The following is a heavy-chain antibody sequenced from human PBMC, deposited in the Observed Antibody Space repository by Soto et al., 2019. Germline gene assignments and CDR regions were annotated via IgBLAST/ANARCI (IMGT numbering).Heavy chain of an antibody. V-gene: IGHV1-2*02. CDR3: ATRYSYVHF. D-gene: IGHD5-18*01. CDR1: GYAFTGYY. Sequence: ASVKVSCEYSGYAFTGYYIHWVRQAPGQGLEWMGWINPNSGDTNYAQKFQGRVTMTRDTSFSTAYMELSSLRSDDTAVYYCATRYSYVHFWGQGT. CDR2: INPNSGDT. J-gene: IGHJ4*02.